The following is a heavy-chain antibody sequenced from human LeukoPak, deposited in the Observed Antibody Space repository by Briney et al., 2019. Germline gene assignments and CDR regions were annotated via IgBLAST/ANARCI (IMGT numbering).Heavy chain of an antibody. Sequence: GGSLRLSCAASGFTFSSYTMSWVRQPPGKGLEWVSHIGTSSTTIYYADSVKGRFTISRDNAKNSLYLQMNSLRADDTAVYYCARFAAGGSYYYYMDVWGKGTTVTVSS. CDR3: ARFAAGGSYYYYMDV. D-gene: IGHD6-25*01. CDR2: IGTSSTTI. J-gene: IGHJ6*03. CDR1: GFTFSSYT. V-gene: IGHV3-48*01.